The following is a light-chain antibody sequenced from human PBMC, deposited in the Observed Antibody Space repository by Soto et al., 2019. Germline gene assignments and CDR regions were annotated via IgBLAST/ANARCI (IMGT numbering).Light chain of an antibody. V-gene: IGKV1-39*01. J-gene: IGKJ4*01. Sequence: DIQMTQSPSSLSAFVGDSVTITCRASQSISSYLNWYQQKPGKAPTLLIYTTSSLESGVPSRFSGSGSGTEFTLTVSSLEAEDFATYYCQQTYRTPFTFGGGTKVDIK. CDR3: QQTYRTPFT. CDR1: QSISSY. CDR2: TTS.